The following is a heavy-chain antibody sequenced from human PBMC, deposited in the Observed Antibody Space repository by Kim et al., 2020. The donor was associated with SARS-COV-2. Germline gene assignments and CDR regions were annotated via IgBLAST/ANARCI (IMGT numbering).Heavy chain of an antibody. J-gene: IGHJ3*02. CDR1: GGTFTYYG. CDR2: IIPIFGTA. Sequence: SVKVSCKASGGTFTYYGISCVRQAPGQGLEWMGGIIPIFGTANYAQKFQGRVTITADKFTSTASMELSSLRSEDTAVYYCARAPRDYYDSSGYYGDAFDIWGQGTMVTVSS. D-gene: IGHD3-22*01. V-gene: IGHV1-69*06. CDR3: ARAPRDYYDSSGYYGDAFDI.